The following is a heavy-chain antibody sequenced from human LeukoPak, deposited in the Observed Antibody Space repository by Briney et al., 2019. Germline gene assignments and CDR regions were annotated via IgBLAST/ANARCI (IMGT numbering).Heavy chain of an antibody. CDR2: IYSSGST. Sequence: SETLSLTCTVSGGSISSSSYYWVWIRQPPGKGLEWIGSIYSSGSTYYNPSLKSRVTISVDTSKNQFSLKLTSVTAADTAVYYCARGEPMIRGVSDYWGQGTLVTVSS. D-gene: IGHD3-10*01. CDR3: ARGEPMIRGVSDY. J-gene: IGHJ4*02. V-gene: IGHV4-39*01. CDR1: GGSISSSSYY.